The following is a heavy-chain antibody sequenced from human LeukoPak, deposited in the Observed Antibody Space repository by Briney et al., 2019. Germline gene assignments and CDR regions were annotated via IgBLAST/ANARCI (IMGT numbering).Heavy chain of an antibody. CDR1: GDTFSSYV. Sequence: GSSVKVSCKASGDTFSSYVITWARQAPGQGLEWMGGIIPIFATRSYAQKFQGRVTITMDESTSTAYMELSNLRSEDTALYSCPGDAMDYSTYRGKASSTPWGQETRVTFS. J-gene: IGHJ5*02. D-gene: IGHD4-11*01. V-gene: IGHV1-69*05. CDR2: IIPIFATR. CDR3: PGDAMDYSTYRGKASSTP.